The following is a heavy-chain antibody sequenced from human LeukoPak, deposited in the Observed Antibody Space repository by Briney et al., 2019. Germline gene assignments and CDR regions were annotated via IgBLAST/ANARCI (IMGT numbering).Heavy chain of an antibody. CDR2: IKEDGSQT. CDR1: GFNLGSSW. D-gene: IGHD5-12*01. CDR3: ARDRGWLAHDC. V-gene: IGHV3-7*01. J-gene: IGHJ4*02. Sequence: AGGSLRLSCVVSGFNLGSSWMSWVRQAPGKGLEWVANIKEDGSQTYYVDSVKGRFTISRDNAKNSLYMQLNSLRVEDTAVYYCARDRGWLAHDCWGQGTLVTVSP.